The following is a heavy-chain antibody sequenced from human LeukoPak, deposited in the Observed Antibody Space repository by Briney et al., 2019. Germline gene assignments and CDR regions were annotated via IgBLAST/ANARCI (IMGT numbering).Heavy chain of an antibody. D-gene: IGHD2-2*01. CDR1: GLTLSGYW. J-gene: IGHJ4*02. CDR3: AKGGVIVVVPAAQKFDY. V-gene: IGHV3-23*01. Sequence: GGSLRLSCSASGLTLSGYWMHWVRQAPGKGLEWVSAISGSGGSTYYADSVKGRFTISRDNSKNTLYLQMNSLRAEDTAVYYCAKGGVIVVVPAAQKFDYWGQGTLVTVSS. CDR2: ISGSGGST.